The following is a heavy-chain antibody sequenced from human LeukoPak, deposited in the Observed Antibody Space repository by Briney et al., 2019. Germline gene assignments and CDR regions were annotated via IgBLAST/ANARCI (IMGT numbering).Heavy chain of an antibody. CDR2: ISSSSGNT. CDR3: AKGRTSCGGDCYSSYRLFDY. D-gene: IGHD2-21*02. Sequence: GGSLRLSCAASGFTFNNYAMSWVRQAPGKWLEWVSAISSSSGNTYYADSVKGRFTISRDNSRDTLYLKMNSLRAEDTAVYYCAKGRTSCGGDCYSSYRLFDYWGRGTLVTVSS. CDR1: GFTFNNYA. J-gene: IGHJ4*02. V-gene: IGHV3-23*01.